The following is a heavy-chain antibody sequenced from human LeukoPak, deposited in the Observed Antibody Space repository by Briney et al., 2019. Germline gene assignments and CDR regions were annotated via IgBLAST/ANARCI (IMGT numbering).Heavy chain of an antibody. J-gene: IGHJ5*02. CDR3: ATGDGSYRRKSFDP. D-gene: IGHD5-24*01. V-gene: IGHV3-23*01. Sequence: GGSLRLSCAASGITFSSYSMSWVRQAPGKGLEWVSSISPSGGNTHYADSVKGWFTISRDNSKNSLYLQMNSLRADDTAVYFWATGDGSYRRKSFDPWGQGTLVTVSS. CDR2: ISPSGGNT. CDR1: GITFSSYS.